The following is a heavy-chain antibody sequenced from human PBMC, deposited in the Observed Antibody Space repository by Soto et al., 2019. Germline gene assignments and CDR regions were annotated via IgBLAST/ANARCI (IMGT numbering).Heavy chain of an antibody. CDR2: ISAYNGNT. V-gene: IGHV1-18*01. CDR3: ARVYEPYFDY. Sequence: SVKVSCNGSGYTFTSYGIRWVRQAPGQGLEWMGWISAYNGNTNYAQKLQGRVTMTTDTSTSTAYMELRSLRSDDTAVYYCARVYEPYFDYWGQGTLVTVSS. CDR1: GYTFTSYG. J-gene: IGHJ4*02. D-gene: IGHD3-16*01.